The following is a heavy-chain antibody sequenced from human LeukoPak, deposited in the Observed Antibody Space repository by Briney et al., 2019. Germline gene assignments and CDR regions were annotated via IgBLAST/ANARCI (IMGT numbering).Heavy chain of an antibody. CDR3: ARGRTITIFGVAPDFDY. J-gene: IGHJ4*02. V-gene: IGHV4-34*01. Sequence: SETLSLTCAVYGGSFSGYYWSWIRQPPGKGLEWIGEINHSGSTNYNPSLKSRVTISVDTSKNQFSLKLSSVTAADTAVYYCARGRTITIFGVAPDFDYWGQGTLVTVSP. D-gene: IGHD3-3*01. CDR2: INHSGST. CDR1: GGSFSGYY.